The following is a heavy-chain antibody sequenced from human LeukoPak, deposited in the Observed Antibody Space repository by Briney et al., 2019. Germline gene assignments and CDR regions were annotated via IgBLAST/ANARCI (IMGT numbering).Heavy chain of an antibody. CDR3: ARDRWQNYLDY. J-gene: IGHJ4*02. CDR2: IHYSGNT. V-gene: IGHV4-39*02. CDR1: GGPITNIHYY. D-gene: IGHD2-15*01. Sequence: SETLSLTCVVSGGPITNIHYYWGWIRDPPGKGLEWIGSIHYSGNTHSIASLKSRVTVSPDTSNNQVSVEVTSVTAEDTAVYYCARDRWQNYLDYWGQGTLVTVSS.